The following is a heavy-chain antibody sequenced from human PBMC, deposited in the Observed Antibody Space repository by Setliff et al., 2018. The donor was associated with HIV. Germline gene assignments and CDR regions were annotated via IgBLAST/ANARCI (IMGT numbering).Heavy chain of an antibody. Sequence: GASVKVSCKVSGFTLTELSMHWVRQAPGKGLEWMGSFNPEDGETFYAQKFQGRVTMTGNTSISTAYMELSSLRSEDTAVYYCARGGGGYYYVGAVDIWGQGTVVTVSS. D-gene: IGHD3-22*01. J-gene: IGHJ3*02. CDR2: FNPEDGET. CDR1: GFTLTELS. CDR3: ARGGGGYYYVGAVDI. V-gene: IGHV1-24*01.